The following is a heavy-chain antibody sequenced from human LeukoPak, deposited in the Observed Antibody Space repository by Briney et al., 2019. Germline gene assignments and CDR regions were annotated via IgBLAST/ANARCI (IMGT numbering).Heavy chain of an antibody. D-gene: IGHD3-10*01. CDR2: INHSGST. V-gene: IGHV4-34*01. CDR1: GGSFSGYH. Sequence: PSETLSLTCAVYGGSFSGYHWSWIRQPPGKGLEWIGEINHSGSTNYNPSLKSRVTISVDTSKNQFSLNLNSVTAADTAVYYCARGKDTMLRGVRGYYYYMDVWGKGTTVTVSS. J-gene: IGHJ6*03. CDR3: ARGKDTMLRGVRGYYYYMDV.